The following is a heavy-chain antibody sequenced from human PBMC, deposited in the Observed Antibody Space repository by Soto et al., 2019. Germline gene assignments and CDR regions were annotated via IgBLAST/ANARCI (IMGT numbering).Heavy chain of an antibody. CDR3: ARDRRFLEWLPDYYYYGMDV. CDR1: GFTFSSYA. CDR2: ISYDGSNK. J-gene: IGHJ6*02. Sequence: PGGSLRLSCAASGFTFSSYAMHWVRQAPGKGLEWVAAISYDGSNKYYADSVKGRFTISRDNSKNTLYLQMNSLRAEDTAVYYCARDRRFLEWLPDYYYYGMDVWGQGTTVTVSS. D-gene: IGHD3-3*01. V-gene: IGHV3-30-3*01.